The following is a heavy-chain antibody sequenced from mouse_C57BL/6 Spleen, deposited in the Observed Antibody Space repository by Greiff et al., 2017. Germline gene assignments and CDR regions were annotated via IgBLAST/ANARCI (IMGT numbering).Heavy chain of an antibody. J-gene: IGHJ2*01. CDR3: ARWGPYSYVAFDG. CDR1: GYTFTSYW. D-gene: IGHD2-12*01. Sequence: QVQLQQSGTELVKPGASVKLSCKASGYTFTSYWMHWVKQRPGQGLEWIGNINPSNGGTNYNEKFKSKATLTVDKSSSPAYMQRSSLTSEDSSVYRCARWGPYSYVAFDGWGTGTTLTVSS. CDR2: INPSNGGT. V-gene: IGHV1-53*01.